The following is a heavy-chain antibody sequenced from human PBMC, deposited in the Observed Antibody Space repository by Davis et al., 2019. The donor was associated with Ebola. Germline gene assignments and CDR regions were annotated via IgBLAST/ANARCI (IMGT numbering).Heavy chain of an antibody. CDR1: GYTFTGYY. CDR3: ARDNEDAFDI. J-gene: IGHJ3*02. CDR2: INPNSGGT. V-gene: IGHV1-2*04. D-gene: IGHD2-8*01. Sequence: ASVTVSCKASGYTFTGYYMHWVRQAPGQGLEWMGWINPNSGGTNYAQKFQGWVTMTRDTSISTAYMELSRLRSDDTAVYYCARDNEDAFDIWGQGTMVTVSS.